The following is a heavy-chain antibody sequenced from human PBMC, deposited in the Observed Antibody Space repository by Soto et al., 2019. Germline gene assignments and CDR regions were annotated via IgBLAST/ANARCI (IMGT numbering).Heavy chain of an antibody. CDR3: GSSSSGWYLDY. CDR1: GFTFSGSA. Sequence: EVQLVESGGGMVQPGGSLKLSYTASGFTFSGSAVLWVRQASGKGLEWLGRMRSKGNNYATAYAASVKGRIIISRDDSKNMAYLQMDSLKPEDTAVYYCGSSSSGWYLDYWGQGTLVTVSS. J-gene: IGHJ4*02. V-gene: IGHV3-73*01. CDR2: MRSKGNNYAT. D-gene: IGHD6-19*01.